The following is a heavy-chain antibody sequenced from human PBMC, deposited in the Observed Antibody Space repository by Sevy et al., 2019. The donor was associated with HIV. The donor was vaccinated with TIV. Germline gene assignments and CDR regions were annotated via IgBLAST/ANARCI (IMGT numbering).Heavy chain of an antibody. CDR1: GFTFDDYA. CDR2: ITRNSYEAYGGTT. D-gene: IGHD5-12*01. J-gene: IGHJ4*02. CDR3: SRGLATADTPEYYFDS. Sequence: GGSLRLSCTASGFTFDDYAMSWFRQAPGNGLEWVAFITRNSYEAYGGTTEYAASVKGRFIISRDDSKSIAYLQMNSLKTEDTAVYYCSRGLATADTPEYYFDSWGQGTLVTVSS. V-gene: IGHV3-49*03.